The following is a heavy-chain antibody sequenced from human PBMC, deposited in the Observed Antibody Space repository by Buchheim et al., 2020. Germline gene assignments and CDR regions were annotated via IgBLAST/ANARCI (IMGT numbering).Heavy chain of an antibody. J-gene: IGHJ5*02. D-gene: IGHD6-13*01. Sequence: EVQLVESGGGLAQPGGSLRLSCAVSGFTFSNYWMHWVRQAPGKGLVWVARISSDGGNTDYADSVKGRFTISRDNAKNTMDLQMDSLRAEDTAIYYCVRDVSSWYLFDPWGQGIL. CDR3: VRDVSSWYLFDP. CDR1: GFTFSNYW. CDR2: ISSDGGNT. V-gene: IGHV3-74*01.